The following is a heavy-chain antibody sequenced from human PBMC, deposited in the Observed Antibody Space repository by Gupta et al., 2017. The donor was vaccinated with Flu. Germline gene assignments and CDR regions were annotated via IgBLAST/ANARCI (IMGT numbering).Heavy chain of an antibody. CDR3: ARAGYSSGWTTYYYYGMDV. D-gene: IGHD6-19*01. J-gene: IGHJ6*02. Sequence: EVQLVQSGAEVKKPGESLKISCKGSGYSFTSYWIGWVRQMPGKGLEWMGIIYPGDSDTRYSPSFQGQVTISADKSISTAYLQWSSLKASDTAMYYCARAGYSSGWTTYYYYGMDVWGQGTTVTVSS. CDR1: GYSFTSYW. CDR2: IYPGDSDT. V-gene: IGHV5-51*03.